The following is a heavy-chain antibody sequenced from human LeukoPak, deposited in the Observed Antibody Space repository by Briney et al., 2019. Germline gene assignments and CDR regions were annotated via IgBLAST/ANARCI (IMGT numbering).Heavy chain of an antibody. V-gene: IGHV1-2*06. D-gene: IGHD2-21*02. Sequence: GASVKVSCKASGYTFTSYDINWVRQAPGQGLEWMGRINPNSGATNYAQKFQGRVTMTRDTSISTAYMELTTLRSDDTAVYYCAKSIEHCGADCYGYFDLWGRGTLVTVSS. CDR3: AKSIEHCGADCYGYFDL. CDR1: GYTFTSYD. CDR2: INPNSGAT. J-gene: IGHJ2*01.